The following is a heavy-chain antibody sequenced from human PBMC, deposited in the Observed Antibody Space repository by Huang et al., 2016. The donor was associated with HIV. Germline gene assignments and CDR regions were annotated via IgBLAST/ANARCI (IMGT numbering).Heavy chain of an antibody. CDR1: GFTFSTYS. Sequence: EVQLVESGGGLVQPGGSLRLSCAASGFTFSTYSMNWVRQAPGKGLEWVSYISSRRSTIYYADSVKCRFTISRDNAKNSLFLQMNSLRDEDTAVYYCARGIRYFGVVAYFDYWGQGALVTISS. V-gene: IGHV3-48*02. D-gene: IGHD3-3*01. CDR3: ARGIRYFGVVAYFDY. J-gene: IGHJ4*02. CDR2: ISSRRSTI.